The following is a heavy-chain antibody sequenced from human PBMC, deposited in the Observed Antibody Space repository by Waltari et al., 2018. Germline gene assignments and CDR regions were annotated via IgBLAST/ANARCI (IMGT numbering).Heavy chain of an antibody. Sequence: QLQLQESGPGLVKPSETLSLTCTVSGGSITTNHNWGWIRQPPGKGLEWMGNMQYRGGTFYKPSLKSRVRIFLDTSKNQYSLRLSSMGAADTAVYFCGRIAFGDEGGYFQHWGQGTLVTVSS. CDR3: GRIAFGDEGGYFQH. D-gene: IGHD4-17*01. CDR2: MQYRGGT. CDR1: GGSITTNHN. V-gene: IGHV4-39*01. J-gene: IGHJ1*01.